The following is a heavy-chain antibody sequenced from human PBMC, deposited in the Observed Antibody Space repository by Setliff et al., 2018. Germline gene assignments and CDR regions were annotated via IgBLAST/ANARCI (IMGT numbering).Heavy chain of an antibody. J-gene: IGHJ4*02. Sequence: PSETLSLTCAVSGYSISSGYYWGWIRQPPGKGLEWIGSIYHSGSTYYNPSLKSRVTISVDTSKNQFPLKLSSVTAADTAVYYCARGGLRWFNFDYWGQGTLVTVSS. CDR1: GYSISSGYY. D-gene: IGHD4-17*01. CDR2: IYHSGST. V-gene: IGHV4-38-2*01. CDR3: ARGGLRWFNFDY.